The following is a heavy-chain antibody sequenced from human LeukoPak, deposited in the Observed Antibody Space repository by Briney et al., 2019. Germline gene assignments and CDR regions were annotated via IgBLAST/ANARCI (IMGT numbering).Heavy chain of an antibody. CDR3: ARLWVEGLSTRGDY. Sequence: GGSLRLSCAASGLTFSSYSMNWVRQAPGKGLEWVSSISSSSSYIYYADAVKGRFTISRDNAKNSLYLQMNSLRAEDTAVYYCARLWVEGLSTRGDYWGQGPLVTVSS. J-gene: IGHJ4*02. CDR1: GLTFSSYS. D-gene: IGHD2-15*01. V-gene: IGHV3-21*01. CDR2: ISSSSSYI.